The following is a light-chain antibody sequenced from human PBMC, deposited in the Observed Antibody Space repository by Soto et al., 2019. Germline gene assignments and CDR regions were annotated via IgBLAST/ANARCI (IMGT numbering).Light chain of an antibody. V-gene: IGLV4-60*03. J-gene: IGLJ1*01. CDR3: ETWDSKSHFV. Sequence: QPVLTQSSSASASLGSSVKLTCTLSSGHSGYTIAWHQHQPGKAPRFLMEVESTGGYTTRGGVPDRFSGSSSGADRYLTISNLQSEDEADYYCETWDSKSHFVFGGGTKVTVL. CDR2: VESTGGY. CDR1: SGHSGYT.